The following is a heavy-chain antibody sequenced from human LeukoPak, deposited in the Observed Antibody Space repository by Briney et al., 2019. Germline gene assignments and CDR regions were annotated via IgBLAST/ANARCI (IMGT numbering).Heavy chain of an antibody. D-gene: IGHD4-23*01. J-gene: IGHJ6*03. CDR2: INHSGST. CDR1: GGSFSGYY. CDR3: ARHREEVVTAGDYYYYMDV. Sequence: PSETLSLTCAVYGGSFSGYYWSWIRQPPGKGLEWIGEINHSGSTNYNPSLKSRVTISVDTSKNQFSLKLSSVTAADTAVYYCARHREEVVTAGDYYYYMDVWGKGTTVTISS. V-gene: IGHV4-34*01.